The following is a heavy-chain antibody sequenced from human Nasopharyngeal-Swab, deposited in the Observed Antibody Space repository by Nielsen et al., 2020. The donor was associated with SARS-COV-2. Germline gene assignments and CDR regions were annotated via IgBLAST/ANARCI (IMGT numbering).Heavy chain of an antibody. V-gene: IGHV4-34*01. CDR2: INRSGST. CDR3: ARGVRYYDFWSGYYTYNWFDP. J-gene: IGHJ5*02. D-gene: IGHD3-3*01. Sequence: CQAPGKGLEWVGEINRSGSTNYNPSLKSRVTISVDTSKNQFSLKLSSVTAADTAVYYCARGVRYYDFWSGYYTYNWFDPWGQGTLVTVSS.